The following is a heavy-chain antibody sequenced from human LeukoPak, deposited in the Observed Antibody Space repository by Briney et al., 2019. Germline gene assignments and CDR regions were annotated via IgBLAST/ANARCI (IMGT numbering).Heavy chain of an antibody. CDR1: GFTFSTYA. CDR3: ARDRGGGWLHDAFDM. D-gene: IGHD6-19*01. CDR2: IGDGGYST. V-gene: IGHV3-23*01. Sequence: GRSLRLSCAASGFTFSTYAMSWVRQAPGKGLEWVSAIGDGGYSTYFADSVKGRFTVSRDNSRNTLYLQMNSLRVEDTALYYCARDRGGGWLHDAFDMWGQGTMVTVSS. J-gene: IGHJ3*02.